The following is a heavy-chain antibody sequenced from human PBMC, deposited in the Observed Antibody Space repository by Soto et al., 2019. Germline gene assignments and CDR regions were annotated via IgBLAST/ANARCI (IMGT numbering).Heavy chain of an antibody. D-gene: IGHD3-3*01. V-gene: IGHV4-59*01. CDR3: ARGVRFLEEAY. J-gene: IGHJ4*02. Sequence: PSETLSLTCTASGGSINSYFWSWIRQPPGKGLEWIGYIDYSGSTNYNPSLKSRVTISVDTSKNQFSLKLSSVTAADTAVYYCARGVRFLEEAYWGQGTLVTVSS. CDR1: GGSINSYF. CDR2: IDYSGST.